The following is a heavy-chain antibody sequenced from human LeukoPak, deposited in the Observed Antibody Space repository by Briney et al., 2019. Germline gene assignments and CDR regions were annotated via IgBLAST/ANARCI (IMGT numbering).Heavy chain of an antibody. V-gene: IGHV4-59*01. J-gene: IGHJ4*02. CDR1: GGSISSYS. D-gene: IGHD4/OR15-4a*01. Sequence: SETLALTCTVSGGSISSYSWSWLRQPPGKGLEWIGYISSSGRINYNPSLKSRITMSVDTSKNQLSLKLSSVTAVDTAVYYCARVSVDYGATLIDFWGQGTLVTVSS. CDR3: ARVSVDYGATLIDF. CDR2: ISSSGRI.